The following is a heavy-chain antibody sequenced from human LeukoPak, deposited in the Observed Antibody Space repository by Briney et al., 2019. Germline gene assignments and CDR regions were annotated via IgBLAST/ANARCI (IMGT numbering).Heavy chain of an antibody. J-gene: IGHJ4*02. D-gene: IGHD5-18*01. Sequence: GGSLRLSCAASGFTFSDYYMSWIRQAPGKGLEWVSYISSSSSYTNYADSVKGRFTISRDNAKNSLYLQMNSLRAEDTAVYYCASGCGYSYGYYFDYWGQGTLVTVSS. CDR3: ASGCGYSYGYYFDY. CDR1: GFTFSDYY. V-gene: IGHV3-11*06. CDR2: ISSSSSYT.